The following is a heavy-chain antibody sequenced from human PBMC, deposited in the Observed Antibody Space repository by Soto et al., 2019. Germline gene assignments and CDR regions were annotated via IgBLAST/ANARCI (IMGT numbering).Heavy chain of an antibody. CDR1: GFTFSSYE. CDR3: ARFRVFRYYYGMDV. CDR2: ISSSGSTI. J-gene: IGHJ6*02. V-gene: IGHV3-48*03. Sequence: PGGSLRLSCAASGFTFSSYEMNWVRQAPGKGLEWVSYISSSGSTIYYADSVKGRFTISRDNAKNSLYLQMNSLRAEDTAVYYCARFRVFRYYYGMDVWGQGTTVTVS.